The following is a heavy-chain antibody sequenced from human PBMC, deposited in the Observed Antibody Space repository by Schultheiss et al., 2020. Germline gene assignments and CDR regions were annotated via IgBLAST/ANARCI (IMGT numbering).Heavy chain of an antibody. CDR3: AREGIASYNKLDYYDFWSGYYTGFDY. CDR1: GFTFDDYA. Sequence: GGSLRLSCAASGFTFDDYAMHWVRQAPGKGLEWVAVISYDGSNKYYADSVKGRFTISRDNSKNTLYLQMNSLRAEDTAVYYCAREGIASYNKLDYYDFWSGYYTGFDYWGQGTLVTVSS. CDR2: ISYDGSNK. V-gene: IGHV3-30*03. J-gene: IGHJ4*02. D-gene: IGHD3-3*01.